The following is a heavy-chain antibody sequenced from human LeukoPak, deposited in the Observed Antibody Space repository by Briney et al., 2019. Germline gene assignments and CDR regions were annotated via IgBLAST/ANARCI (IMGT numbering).Heavy chain of an antibody. D-gene: IGHD2-15*01. V-gene: IGHV5-51*01. CDR1: GYSFTSYW. CDR2: IYPGDSDT. J-gene: IGHJ6*02. CDR3: ARERGVVVAATYYYYGMDV. Sequence: GESLKIPCKGSGYSFTSYWIGWVRQMPGKGLEWMGIIYPGDSDTRYSPSFQGQVTISADKSISTAYLQWSSLKASDTAMYYCARERGVVVAATYYYYGMDVWGQGTTVTVSS.